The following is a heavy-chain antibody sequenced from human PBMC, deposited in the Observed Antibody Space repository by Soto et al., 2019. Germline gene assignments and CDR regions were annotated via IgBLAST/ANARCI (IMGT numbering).Heavy chain of an antibody. V-gene: IGHV4-4*07. CDR1: GGSITDYS. CDR2: ISINGNS. Sequence: QVQVKESGPGLVKPSETLSLTCTVSGGSITDYSWSWIRQSAGKGLEWLGRISINGNSHYHPSLRSRVTMSIETSKNRFSLTLRSVTAADTAVYYCARESGDNWTYEVDWGQGTLVTVYS. CDR3: ARESGDNWTYEVD. D-gene: IGHD1-7*01. J-gene: IGHJ4*02.